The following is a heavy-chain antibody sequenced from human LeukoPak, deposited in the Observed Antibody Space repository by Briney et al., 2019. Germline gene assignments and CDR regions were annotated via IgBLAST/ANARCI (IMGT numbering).Heavy chain of an antibody. V-gene: IGHV4-39*02. CDR3: ARDGINDILTGYSYYYGMDV. CDR1: GGSISSSSYY. CDR2: IYYSGST. J-gene: IGHJ6*02. D-gene: IGHD3-9*01. Sequence: SETLSLTCTVSGGSISSSSYYWGWIRQPPGKGLEWIGSIYYSGSTYYNPSLKSRVTISVDTSKNQFSLKLSSVTAADTAVYYCARDGINDILTGYSYYYGMDVWGQGTTVTVSS.